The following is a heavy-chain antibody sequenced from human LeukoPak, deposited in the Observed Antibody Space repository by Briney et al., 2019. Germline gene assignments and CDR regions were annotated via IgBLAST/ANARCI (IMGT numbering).Heavy chain of an antibody. CDR3: ASEYDSSAAAFDI. CDR1: GFNFDDYG. V-gene: IGHV3-20*04. D-gene: IGHD3-22*01. Sequence: GGSLRLSCAASGFNFDDYGMIWVRQAPGKGLEWVSGINWNGGSTGYADSVKGRFTISRDNAKNSLYLQMNSLRAEDTALYYCASEYDSSAAAFDIWGQGTMVTASS. J-gene: IGHJ3*02. CDR2: INWNGGST.